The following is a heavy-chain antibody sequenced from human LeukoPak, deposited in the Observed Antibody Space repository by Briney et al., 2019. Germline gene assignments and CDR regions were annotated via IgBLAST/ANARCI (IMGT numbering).Heavy chain of an antibody. CDR1: GGTFSSYA. J-gene: IGHJ5*02. Sequence: GSSVKVSCKASGGTFSSYAISWVRQAPGQGLEWMGGIIPIFGTANYAQKFQGRVTITTDESTSTAYMELSSLRSEDTAVYYCARAQVDCSGGSCYPDWFDPWGQGTLVTVSS. CDR3: ARAQVDCSGGSCYPDWFDP. D-gene: IGHD2-15*01. V-gene: IGHV1-69*05. CDR2: IIPIFGTA.